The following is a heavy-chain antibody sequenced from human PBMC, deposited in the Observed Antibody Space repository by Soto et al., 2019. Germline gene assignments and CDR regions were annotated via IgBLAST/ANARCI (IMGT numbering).Heavy chain of an antibody. J-gene: IGHJ6*03. CDR2: IYPGDSDT. V-gene: IGHV5-51*01. Sequence: GESLKISCKGSGYSFTSYWIGWVRQMPGKGLEWMGIIYPGDSDTRYSPSFQGQVTISADKSISTAYLQWSSLKASDTAMYYCARLPMDRSGYDYYYYYMDVWGKGTTVTVSS. CDR1: GYSFTSYW. D-gene: IGHD5-12*01. CDR3: ARLPMDRSGYDYYYYYMDV.